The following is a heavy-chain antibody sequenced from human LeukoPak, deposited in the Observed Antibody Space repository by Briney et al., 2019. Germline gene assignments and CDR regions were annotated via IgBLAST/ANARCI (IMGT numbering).Heavy chain of an antibody. Sequence: PSQTLSLTCTASGGSISSGGHYWSWIRQHPGKGLEWIGYIYYSGSTYYNPSLKSRVTISVDTSKNQFSLKLSSVTAADTAVYYCARDKYYYYYGMDVWGQGTTVTVSS. CDR2: IYYSGST. V-gene: IGHV4-31*03. CDR1: GGSISSGGHY. J-gene: IGHJ6*02. CDR3: ARDKYYYYYGMDV.